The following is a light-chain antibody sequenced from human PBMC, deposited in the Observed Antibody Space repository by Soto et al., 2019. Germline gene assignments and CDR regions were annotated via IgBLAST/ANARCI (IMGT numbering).Light chain of an antibody. CDR2: GAS. V-gene: IGKV3-20*01. J-gene: IGKJ2*01. CDR1: QSFSSNY. Sequence: EIVLTQSPGTLSLSPGERATLSCRASQSFSSNYLAWYQQKPGQAPRLLIYGASSRATGIPDRFSGSGSGTDFTRTISRLEPEDFAVYYCHQFGESTLHTFGQGTKLEIK. CDR3: HQFGESTLHT.